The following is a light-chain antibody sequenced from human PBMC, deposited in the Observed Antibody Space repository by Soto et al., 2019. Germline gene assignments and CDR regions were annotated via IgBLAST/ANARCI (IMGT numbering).Light chain of an antibody. Sequence: EIKLTQSPAHLSFSLGERATLSCRASQSISSYLDWYQQKRGQAPRLLIYDAFKMATGIPARFSGSGSGTDFTLTISSLEPEDFAVYYCQQRNNVPITLGQGTRLEIK. CDR3: QQRNNVPIT. CDR2: DAF. J-gene: IGKJ5*01. CDR1: QSISSY. V-gene: IGKV3-11*01.